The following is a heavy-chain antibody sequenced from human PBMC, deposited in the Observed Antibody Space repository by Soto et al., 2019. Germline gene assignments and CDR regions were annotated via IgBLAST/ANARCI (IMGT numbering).Heavy chain of an antibody. J-gene: IGHJ5*02. D-gene: IGHD3-22*01. V-gene: IGHV1-46*03. CDR1: GYTFTSYY. Sequence: ASVKVSCKASGYTFTSYYMHWVRQAPGQGLEWMGKINPSGGSTSYAQKFQGRVTMTRDTSTSTVYMELSSLRSEDTAVYYCASDSSGVNWFDPWGQGTLVTVSS. CDR3: ASDSSGVNWFDP. CDR2: INPSGGST.